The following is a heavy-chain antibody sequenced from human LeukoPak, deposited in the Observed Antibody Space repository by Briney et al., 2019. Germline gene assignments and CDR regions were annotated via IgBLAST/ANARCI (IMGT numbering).Heavy chain of an antibody. CDR3: ARPSGYYYGGLDY. Sequence: GGSLRLSCAASEFTVSSNYMSWVRQAPGKGLEGGSVIYSGGSKYYADSEKGRFTISRDNSKNTLYLQMNRLRGEDTAVYYCARPSGYYYGGLDYWGQGTLVTVSS. V-gene: IGHV3-53*01. J-gene: IGHJ4*02. CDR1: EFTVSSNY. CDR2: IYSGGSK. D-gene: IGHD3-22*01.